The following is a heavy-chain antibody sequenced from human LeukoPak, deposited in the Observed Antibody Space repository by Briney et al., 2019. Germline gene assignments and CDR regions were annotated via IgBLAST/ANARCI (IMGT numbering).Heavy chain of an antibody. Sequence: ASVKVSCTVSGYTLTELSMHWVRQAPGKGLEWMGGFDPEDGETIYAQKFQGRVTITRNTSISTAYMELSSLRSEDTAVYYCARGGNYYDSSGYYYDYWGQGSLVAVSS. CDR3: ARGGNYYDSSGYYYDY. D-gene: IGHD3-22*01. J-gene: IGHJ4*02. CDR2: FDPEDGET. V-gene: IGHV1-24*01. CDR1: GYTLTELS.